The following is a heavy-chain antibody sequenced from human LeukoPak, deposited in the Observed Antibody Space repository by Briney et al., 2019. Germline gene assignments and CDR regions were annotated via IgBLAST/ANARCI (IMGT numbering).Heavy chain of an antibody. J-gene: IGHJ4*02. Sequence: ASVKVSCKASGGTFSSYAISWVRQAPGQGLEWMGGIIPIFGIANYAQKFQGRVTITADKSTSTAYMELSSLRSEDTAVYYCAREVGDIVVVVAATRMGPFDYRGQGTLVTVSS. D-gene: IGHD2-15*01. CDR3: AREVGDIVVVVAATRMGPFDY. CDR1: GGTFSSYA. CDR2: IIPIFGIA. V-gene: IGHV1-69*10.